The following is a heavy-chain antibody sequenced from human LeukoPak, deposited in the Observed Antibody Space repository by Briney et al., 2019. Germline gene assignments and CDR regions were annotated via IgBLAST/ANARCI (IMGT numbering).Heavy chain of an antibody. CDR1: GYTFTNYG. D-gene: IGHD6-25*01. Sequence: ASVKVSCKVSGYTFTNYGISWVRQAPGQGLEWMGWISAYSGATNYAQKFQGRVTITADESTSTAYMELSSLRSEDTAVYYCARETSGYYYYYMDVWGKGTTVTISS. J-gene: IGHJ6*03. CDR3: ARETSGYYYYYMDV. CDR2: ISAYSGAT. V-gene: IGHV1-18*01.